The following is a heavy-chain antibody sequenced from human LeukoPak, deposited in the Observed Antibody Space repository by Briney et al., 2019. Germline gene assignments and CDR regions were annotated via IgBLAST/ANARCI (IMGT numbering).Heavy chain of an antibody. J-gene: IGHJ6*03. Sequence: GGSLRLSCAASGFTFSSYAMHWVRQAPGKGLEYVSAISSNGGSTYYANSVKGRLTISRDNSKNTLYLQMGSLRAEDMAVYYCARNYYAPDYYYMDVWGRGTTVTISS. CDR1: GFTFSSYA. CDR3: ARNYYAPDYYYMDV. D-gene: IGHD1-26*01. V-gene: IGHV3-64*01. CDR2: ISSNGGST.